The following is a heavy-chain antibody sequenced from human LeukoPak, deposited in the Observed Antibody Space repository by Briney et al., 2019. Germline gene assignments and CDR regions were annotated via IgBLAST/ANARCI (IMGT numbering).Heavy chain of an antibody. CDR3: ARVLITFGGVIAHRRWHFDY. V-gene: IGHV4-34*01. CDR2: INHSGST. CDR1: GGSFSGYY. J-gene: IGHJ4*02. Sequence: PSETLSVTCAVYGGSFSGYYWSWIRQPPGNGLEWIGEINHSGSTNYNPSLKSRVTISVDTSKNQFSLKLSSVTAADTAVYYCARVLITFGGVIAHRRWHFDYWGQGTLVTVSS. D-gene: IGHD3-16*02.